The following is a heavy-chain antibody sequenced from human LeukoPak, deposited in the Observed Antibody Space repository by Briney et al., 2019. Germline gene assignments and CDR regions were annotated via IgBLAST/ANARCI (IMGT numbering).Heavy chain of an antibody. Sequence: GGSLRLSCAASGFTFSNYNINWVRQTPGKGLEWVSSVSSGSSYIFYADSVKGRFTISRDNAKNSLYLQMNSLRAEDTAVYYCARQLXXPRYDXFXIWGQGXXXTV. D-gene: IGHD6-13*01. J-gene: IGHJ3*02. CDR2: VSSGSSYI. V-gene: IGHV3-21*01. CDR3: ARQLXXPRYDXFXI. CDR1: GFTFSNYN.